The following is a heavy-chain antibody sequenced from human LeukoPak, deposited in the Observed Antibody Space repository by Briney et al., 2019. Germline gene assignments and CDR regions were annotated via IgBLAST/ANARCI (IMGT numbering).Heavy chain of an antibody. Sequence: SQTLSLTCTVSGGSISSGSYYWSWIRQPAGKGLEWIGYIYYSGSTNYNPSLKSRVTISVDTSKNQFSLKLSSVTAADTAVYYCARVRGYSYGAFDYWGQGTLVTVSS. D-gene: IGHD5-18*01. CDR1: GGSISSGSYY. J-gene: IGHJ4*02. CDR2: IYYSGST. V-gene: IGHV4-61*10. CDR3: ARVRGYSYGAFDY.